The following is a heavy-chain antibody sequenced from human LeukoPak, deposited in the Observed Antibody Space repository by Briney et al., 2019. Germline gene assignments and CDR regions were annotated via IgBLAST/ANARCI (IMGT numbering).Heavy chain of an antibody. D-gene: IGHD6-19*01. Sequence: SETLSLTCAVYGGSFSGYYWSWIRQPPGKGLEWIGEINHSGSTNYNPSLKSRVTISVDTSKSQFSLKLSSVTAADTAVYYCARDIAVAGKGYYFDYWGQGTLVTVSS. CDR3: ARDIAVAGKGYYFDY. V-gene: IGHV4-34*01. J-gene: IGHJ4*02. CDR1: GGSFSGYY. CDR2: INHSGST.